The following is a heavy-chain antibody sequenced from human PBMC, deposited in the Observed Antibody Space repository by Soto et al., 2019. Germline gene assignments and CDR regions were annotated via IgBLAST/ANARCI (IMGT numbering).Heavy chain of an antibody. Sequence: PSQTLSLTCAISGDSVSSNSAAWNWIRLSPSRGLEWLARTYYRSRWYNDYAVSVRSRITVNPDTSKNQFSLKLSSVTAADTAVYYCARESSSSWYRWFDPWGQGTLVTVSS. D-gene: IGHD6-13*01. CDR3: ARESSSSWYRWFDP. CDR1: GDSVSSNSAA. J-gene: IGHJ5*02. CDR2: TYYRSRWYN. V-gene: IGHV6-1*01.